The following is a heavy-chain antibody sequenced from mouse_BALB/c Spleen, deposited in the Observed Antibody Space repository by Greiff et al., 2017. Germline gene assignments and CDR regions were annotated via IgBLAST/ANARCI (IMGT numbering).Heavy chain of an antibody. V-gene: IGHV14-1*02. CDR1: GFNIKDYY. D-gene: IGHD2-4*01. J-gene: IGHJ4*01. Sequence: EVQLQQSGAELVRPGALVKLSCKASGFNIKDYYMHWVKQRPEQGLEWIGWIDPENGNTIYDPKFQGKASITADTSSNTAYLQLSSLTSEDTAVYYCARGSDYDYYAMDYWGQGTSVTVSS. CDR2: IDPENGNT. CDR3: ARGSDYDYYAMDY.